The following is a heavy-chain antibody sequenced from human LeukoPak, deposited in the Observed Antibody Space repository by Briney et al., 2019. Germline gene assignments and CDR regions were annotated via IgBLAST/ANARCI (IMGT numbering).Heavy chain of an antibody. D-gene: IGHD3-3*01. J-gene: IGHJ4*02. Sequence: SETLSLTCTVSGGSISSYYWSWIRQPPGKGLEWIGYIYYGGSTNYNPSLKSRVTISVDTSKNQFSLKLSAVTAADTAVYYCARGRIGAIFGVDETPAYFDYWGQGTLVTVSS. CDR1: GGSISSYY. V-gene: IGHV4-59*01. CDR2: IYYGGST. CDR3: ARGRIGAIFGVDETPAYFDY.